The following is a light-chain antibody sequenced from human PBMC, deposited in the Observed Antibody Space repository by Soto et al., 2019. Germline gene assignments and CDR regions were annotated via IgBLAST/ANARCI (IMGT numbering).Light chain of an antibody. Sequence: QSALTQPASVSKSPGQSITISCTGTNNDVGNYKLVSWFQHHLGKAPKLIIYEGTKRPSGVSNRFSASQSGNTASLTISGLQAEDEADYYCYSYAGTSTWVFGGGTKLTVL. J-gene: IGLJ3*02. V-gene: IGLV2-23*01. CDR3: YSYAGTSTWV. CDR2: EGT. CDR1: NNDVGNYKL.